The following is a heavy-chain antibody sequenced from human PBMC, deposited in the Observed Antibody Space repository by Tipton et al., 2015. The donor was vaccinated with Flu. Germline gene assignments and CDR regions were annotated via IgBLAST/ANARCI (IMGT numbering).Heavy chain of an antibody. CDR1: GFFISSGSY. CDR2: TYHTENI. J-gene: IGHJ4*01. D-gene: IGHD3-16*01. CDR3: ARVGSEYTYASNFDY. Sequence: TLSLTCAVSGFFISSGSYWAWIRQPPGKGLEWIAFTYHTENIYYNPSLRGRVTLSVDTSKNQFTLRLSSVTAADTAVYYCARVGSEYTYASNFDYWGRGTLVTVSP. V-gene: IGHV4-38-2*01.